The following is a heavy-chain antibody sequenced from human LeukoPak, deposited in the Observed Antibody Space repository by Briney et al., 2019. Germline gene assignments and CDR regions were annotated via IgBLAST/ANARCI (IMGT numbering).Heavy chain of an antibody. CDR3: AKDVSTVTTFDY. J-gene: IGHJ4*02. CDR2: IKQDGSEK. Sequence: QTGGPLRLSCAASGFTFSSYWMSWVRQAPGKGLEWVANIKQDGSEKYYVDSVKGRFTISRDNAKNSLYLQMNSLRAEDTAVYYCAKDVSTVTTFDYWGQGTLVTVSS. D-gene: IGHD4-17*01. CDR1: GFTFSSYW. V-gene: IGHV3-7*03.